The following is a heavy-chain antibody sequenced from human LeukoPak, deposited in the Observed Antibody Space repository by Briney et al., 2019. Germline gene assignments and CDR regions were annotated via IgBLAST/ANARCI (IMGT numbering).Heavy chain of an antibody. J-gene: IGHJ4*02. D-gene: IGHD1-26*01. CDR3: ARVSGSYYGNDH. CDR1: GFTFSSYG. V-gene: IGHV3-23*01. CDR2: IGGRDGST. Sequence: PGGSLRLSCAASGFTFSSYGMSWVRQAPGKGLEWVSAIGGRDGSTYYADSVKGRFTISRDNSKNTLYVQMNSLRAEDTAVYYCARVSGSYYGNDHWGQGTLVTVSS.